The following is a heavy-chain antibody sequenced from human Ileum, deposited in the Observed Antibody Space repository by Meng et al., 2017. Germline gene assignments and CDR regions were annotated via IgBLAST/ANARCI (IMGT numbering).Heavy chain of an antibody. J-gene: IGHJ4*02. V-gene: IGHV3-23*03. CDR1: GFTFSSYG. CDR3: ARGIGTHGRYYSDY. Sequence: EVQLLESGGGFVQPRGSLRLSCTASGFTFSSYGMSWVRQAPGKGLEWVSGLSGNSNTYYAESVMGRFAISRDNSKNTLYLQMNSLKAEDTAVYYCARGIGTHGRYYSDYWGQGTLVTVSS. CDR2: LSGNSNT. D-gene: IGHD3-9*01.